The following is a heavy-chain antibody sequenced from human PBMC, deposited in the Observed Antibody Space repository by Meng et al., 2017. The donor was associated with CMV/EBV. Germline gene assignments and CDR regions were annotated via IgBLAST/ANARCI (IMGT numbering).Heavy chain of an antibody. CDR3: ARRDDYSNYVLFY. J-gene: IGHJ4*02. CDR1: GFTFSDYY. CDR2: ISSSGSTI. Sequence: GGSLRLSCAASGFTFSDYYMSWIRQAPGKGLERVSYISSSGSTIYYADSVKGRFTISRDNAKNSLYLQMNSLRAEDTAVYYCARRDDYSNYVLFYWGQGTLVTVSS. D-gene: IGHD4-11*01. V-gene: IGHV3-11*01.